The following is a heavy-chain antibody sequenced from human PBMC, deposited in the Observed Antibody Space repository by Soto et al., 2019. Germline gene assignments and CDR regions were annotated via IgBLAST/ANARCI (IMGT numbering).Heavy chain of an antibody. CDR1: GYTFSDYY. V-gene: IGHV3-11*01. Sequence: GGSLRLSCAASGYTFSDYYMSWIRQAPGKGLEWVSYISSSGGTIYYAGSVKGRFTISRDNAKNSLYLQMNSLRAEDTAVYYCARGVLMVYADAFDIWGQGTMVTVSS. CDR2: ISSSGGTI. CDR3: ARGVLMVYADAFDI. J-gene: IGHJ3*02. D-gene: IGHD2-8*01.